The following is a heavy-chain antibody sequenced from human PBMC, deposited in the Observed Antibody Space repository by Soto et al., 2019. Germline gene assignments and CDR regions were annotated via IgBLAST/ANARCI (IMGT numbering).Heavy chain of an antibody. CDR3: ARGTTVANWFDP. V-gene: IGHV4-34*01. CDR2: INHSGST. J-gene: IGHJ5*02. D-gene: IGHD4-17*01. Sequence: PSETLSLTCAVYGGSFSGYYWSWIRQPPGKGLEWIGEINHSGSTNYSPSLKSRVTISVDTSKNQFSLKLSSVTAADTAVYYCARGTTVANWFDPWGQGTLVTVSS. CDR1: GGSFSGYY.